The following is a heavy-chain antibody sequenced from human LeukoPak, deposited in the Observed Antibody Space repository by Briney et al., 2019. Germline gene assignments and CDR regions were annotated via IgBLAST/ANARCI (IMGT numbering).Heavy chain of an antibody. Sequence: GASVKVSCKASGGTFSSYAISWVRQAPGQGLEWLVGIIPIFGTASYAQKFQGRVTITADESTSTAYMELSSLRSEDTAVYYCAREVGAELYDAFDIWGQGTMATVSS. J-gene: IGHJ3*02. D-gene: IGHD1-26*01. V-gene: IGHV1-69*13. CDR2: IIPIFGTA. CDR3: AREVGAELYDAFDI. CDR1: GGTFSSYA.